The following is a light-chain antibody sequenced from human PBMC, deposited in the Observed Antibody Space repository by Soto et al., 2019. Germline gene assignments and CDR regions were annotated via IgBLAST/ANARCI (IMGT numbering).Light chain of an antibody. V-gene: IGLV2-23*02. Sequence: QSVLTQPASVSGSPGQSITISCTGTSSDVGSHNLVSWYQQHPGKAPKLIIYEVNKRPSGVSNRFSGSKSGNTASLTIFGLQTEDEADYYCCSFAGRGTYVFGTGTKVTVL. J-gene: IGLJ1*01. CDR3: CSFAGRGTYV. CDR2: EVN. CDR1: SSDVGSHNL.